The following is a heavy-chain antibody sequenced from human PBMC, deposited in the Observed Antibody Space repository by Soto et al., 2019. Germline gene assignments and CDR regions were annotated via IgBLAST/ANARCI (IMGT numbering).Heavy chain of an antibody. V-gene: IGHV4-34*01. Sequence: QVQLQQWGAGLLKPAQTLSLTCATYGESFSGHYWSWLRQPPGKGLEWIGEINHSGTTNYNSSLKSRVSIELDTSKKQFSLRLTSVTVADTAVYFCATATVTSFWFDSWGQGTLVTVSS. CDR3: ATATVTSFWFDS. D-gene: IGHD2-21*02. CDR1: GESFSGHY. CDR2: INHSGTT. J-gene: IGHJ5*01.